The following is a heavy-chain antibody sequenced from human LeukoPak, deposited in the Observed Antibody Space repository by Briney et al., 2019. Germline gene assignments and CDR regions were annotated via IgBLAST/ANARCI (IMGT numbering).Heavy chain of an antibody. Sequence: GSLRLSCAASGFTFSSYSMNWVRQAPGKGLEWVSSISSSSYIYYADSVKGRFTISRDNAKNSLYLQMNSLRAEDTAVYYCASPQPHAGRAFDIWGQGTMVTVSS. CDR3: ASPQPHAGRAFDI. V-gene: IGHV3-21*01. J-gene: IGHJ3*02. CDR1: GFTFSSYS. CDR2: ISSSSYI. D-gene: IGHD1-14*01.